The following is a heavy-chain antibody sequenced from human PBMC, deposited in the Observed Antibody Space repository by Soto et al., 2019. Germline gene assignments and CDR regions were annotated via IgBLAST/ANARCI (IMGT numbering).Heavy chain of an antibody. CDR3: SRQFKVVGSSLTDY. D-gene: IGHD1-26*01. CDR1: DGSISSYY. V-gene: IGHV4-59*08. Sequence: SDTLSLTCTVSDGSISSYYWSWIRQPPGKGLEWIGYIYYSGSTNYNPSLKSRVTISVDTSKNQFSLRLNSVTAADTAVYYCSRQFKVVGSSLTDYWGQGTLVNVSS. J-gene: IGHJ4*02. CDR2: IYYSGST.